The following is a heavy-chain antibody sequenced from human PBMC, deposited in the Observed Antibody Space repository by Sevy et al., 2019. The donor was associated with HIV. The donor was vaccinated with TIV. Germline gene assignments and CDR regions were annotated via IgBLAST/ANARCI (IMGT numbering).Heavy chain of an antibody. D-gene: IGHD3-3*01. CDR2: IIPIFGTA. J-gene: IGHJ5*02. V-gene: IGHV1-69*13. CDR1: GGTFSSYA. CDR3: AREQITIFGVVPIMNWFDP. Sequence: ASVNVSCKASGGTFSSYAISWVRQAPGQGLEWMGGIIPIFGTANYAQKFQGRVTITADESTSTAYMELSSLRSEDTAVYYCAREQITIFGVVPIMNWFDPWGQGTLVTVSS.